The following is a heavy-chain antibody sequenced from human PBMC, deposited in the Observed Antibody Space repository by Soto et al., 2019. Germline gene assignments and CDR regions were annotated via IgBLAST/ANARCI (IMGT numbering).Heavy chain of an antibody. CDR3: TTENSYAYYYDSSGYLGY. CDR1: GFTFSNAW. CDR2: IKSKTDGGTT. D-gene: IGHD3-22*01. V-gene: IGHV3-15*07. J-gene: IGHJ4*02. Sequence: EVQLVESGGGLVKPGGSLRLSCAASGFTFSNAWMNWVRQAPGKGLEWVGRIKSKTDGGTTDYAAPVKGRFTISRDDATNTLYLQRNSLKTEDTAVYYCTTENSYAYYYDSSGYLGYWGQGTLVTVS.